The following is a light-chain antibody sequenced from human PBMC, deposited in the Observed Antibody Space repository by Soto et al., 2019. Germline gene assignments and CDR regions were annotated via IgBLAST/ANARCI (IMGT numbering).Light chain of an antibody. Sequence: DIQMTQSPSSLSASVGDRVTITCRASQSISSYVNWYEQKPGKAPKLLIYAESSLQSGVPSRFRGSGSGTDFTLSISSLQPEDFATYYCQQSYSTVRTFGQGTKVEIK. CDR3: QQSYSTVRT. J-gene: IGKJ1*01. V-gene: IGKV1-39*01. CDR2: AES. CDR1: QSISSY.